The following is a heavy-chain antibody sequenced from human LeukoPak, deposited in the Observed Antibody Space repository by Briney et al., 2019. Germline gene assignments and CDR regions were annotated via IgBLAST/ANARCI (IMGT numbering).Heavy chain of an antibody. Sequence: SETLSLTCTVSGGSINSYYWSWIRQPPGKGLEWIGYIYYSGSTNYNPSLKSRVTISVDTSKNQFSLKLSSVTAADTAVYYCARDSIAVGAIDYWGQGTLVTVSS. D-gene: IGHD6-19*01. V-gene: IGHV4-59*01. J-gene: IGHJ4*02. CDR2: IYYSGST. CDR3: ARDSIAVGAIDY. CDR1: GGSINSYY.